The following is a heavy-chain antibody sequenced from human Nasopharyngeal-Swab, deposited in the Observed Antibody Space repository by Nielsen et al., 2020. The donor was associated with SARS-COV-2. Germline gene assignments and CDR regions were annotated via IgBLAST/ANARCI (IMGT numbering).Heavy chain of an antibody. CDR3: AREPWRIMVYEAERSWFDP. V-gene: IGHV1-69*13. D-gene: IGHD2-8*01. CDR2: IIPIFGTA. CDR1: GGTFSSYA. Sequence: SVKVSCKASGGTFSSYAISWVRQAPGQGLEWMGGIIPIFGTANYAQKFQGRVMITADESTSTAYMELSSLRSEDTAVYYCAREPWRIMVYEAERSWFDPWGQGTLVTVSS. J-gene: IGHJ5*02.